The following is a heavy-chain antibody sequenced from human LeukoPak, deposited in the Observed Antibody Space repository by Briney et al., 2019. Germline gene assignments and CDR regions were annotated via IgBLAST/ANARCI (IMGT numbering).Heavy chain of an antibody. V-gene: IGHV3-23*01. Sequence: PGGSLRLSCAASGFPLSTYSMSWVRQAPGRGLEWVSTITNSGGYTYYADFVKGRLTISRDNSKNTLYLQMNSLRAEDTAVYYCAKDPNPSYCTSDLCWNYGGQGPLVTVSP. CDR3: AKDPNPSYCTSDLCWNY. D-gene: IGHD2-8*01. J-gene: IGHJ4*02. CDR1: GFPLSTYS. CDR2: ITNSGGYT.